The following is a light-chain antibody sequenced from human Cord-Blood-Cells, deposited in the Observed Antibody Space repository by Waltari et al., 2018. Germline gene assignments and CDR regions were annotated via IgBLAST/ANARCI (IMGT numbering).Light chain of an antibody. V-gene: IGKV3-15*01. CDR1: QSVSSN. CDR2: GAS. CDR3: QQYNNWPPYT. J-gene: IGKJ2*01. Sequence: MTQSPATLSVSPGERATLSCRASQSVSSNLAWYQQKPGQAPRLLIYGASTRATGIPARFSGSGSGTEFTLTISSLQSEDFAVYYCQQYNNWPPYTFGQGTKLEIK.